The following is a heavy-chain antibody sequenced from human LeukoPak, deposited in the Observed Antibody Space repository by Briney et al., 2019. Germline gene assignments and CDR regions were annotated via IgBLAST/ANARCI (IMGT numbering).Heavy chain of an antibody. V-gene: IGHV1-8*01. Sequence: ASVKVSCKASGYTFTSYDINWVRQATGQGLEWRGWMNPNSGNTGYAQKFQGRVTMTRNTSISTAYMELSSLRSEDTAVYYCAREIGPRQLHLWGAAFDLWGLGTLVTVSS. CDR1: GYTFTSYD. CDR3: AREIGPRQLHLWGAAFDL. J-gene: IGHJ4*02. CDR2: MNPNSGNT. D-gene: IGHD5-18*01.